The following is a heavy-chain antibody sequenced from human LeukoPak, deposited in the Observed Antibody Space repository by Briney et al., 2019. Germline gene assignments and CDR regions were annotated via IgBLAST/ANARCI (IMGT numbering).Heavy chain of an antibody. CDR1: AFTFRSYA. V-gene: IGHV3-53*01. CDR2: IYSGGST. CDR3: ARDGTYGDPFDY. J-gene: IGHJ4*02. Sequence: GGSLRLSCAASAFTFRSYAMSWVRQAGGKGLEWVSVIYSGGSTYYADSVKGRFTISRDNSKNTLYLQMNSLRAEDTAVYYCARDGTYGDPFDYWGQGTLVTVSS. D-gene: IGHD4-17*01.